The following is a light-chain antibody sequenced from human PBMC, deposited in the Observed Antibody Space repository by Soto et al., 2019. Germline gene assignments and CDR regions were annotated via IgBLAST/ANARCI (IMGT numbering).Light chain of an antibody. J-gene: IGLJ3*02. CDR1: RSNIGSNY. Sequence: QSALTQPPSASGTPGQRVTISCSGSRSNIGSNYVYWYQQFPGTAPKLLIYHNNQRPSGVPDRFSGSKSGTSASLAISGLRSEDEADYYCAAWDDSLRGVFGGGTKLTV. V-gene: IGLV1-47*02. CDR2: HNN. CDR3: AAWDDSLRGV.